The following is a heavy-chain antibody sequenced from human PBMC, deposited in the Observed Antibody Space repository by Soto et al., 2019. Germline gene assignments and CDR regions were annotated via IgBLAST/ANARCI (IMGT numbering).Heavy chain of an antibody. CDR3: ARDCGITMVRGGNEYYYYGMDV. CDR2: IIPIFGTA. V-gene: IGHV1-69*13. Sequence: GASVKVSCKASGGTFSSYAISWVRQAPGQGLEWMGGIIPIFGTANYAQKFQGRVTITADESTSTAYMELSSLRSEDTAVYYCARDCGITMVRGGNEYYYYGMDVWGQGTTVTVSS. D-gene: IGHD3-10*01. J-gene: IGHJ6*02. CDR1: GGTFSSYA.